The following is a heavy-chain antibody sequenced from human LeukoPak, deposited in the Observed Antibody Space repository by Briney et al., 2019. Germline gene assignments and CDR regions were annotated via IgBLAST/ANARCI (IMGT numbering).Heavy chain of an antibody. CDR2: INHSGST. CDR3: ARGVQGRSYSSGWYVHYYYMDV. V-gene: IGHV4-34*01. J-gene: IGHJ6*03. Sequence: LRLSCAASGFTFRNYWMGWVRQPPGKGLEWIGEINHSGSTNYNPSLKSRVTISVDTSKNQFSLKLSSVTAADTAVYYCARGVQGRSYSSGWYVHYYYMDVWGKGTTVTVSS. D-gene: IGHD6-19*01. CDR1: GFTFRNYW.